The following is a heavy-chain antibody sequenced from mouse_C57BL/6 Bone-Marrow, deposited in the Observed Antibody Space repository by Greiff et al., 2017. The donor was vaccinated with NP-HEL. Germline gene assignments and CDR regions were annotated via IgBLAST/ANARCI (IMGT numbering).Heavy chain of an antibody. Sequence: VMLVESGPGLVAPSQSLSITCTVSGFSFTSYGVSWVRQPPGKGLEWLGVIWGDGSTNYHSALISRLSISKDNSKSQVLLKLNSLQTDDTSTYSCAKLGDYDGFDYWGQGTTLTVSS. CDR2: IWGDGST. CDR3: AKLGDYDGFDY. V-gene: IGHV2-3*01. D-gene: IGHD2-4*01. J-gene: IGHJ2*01. CDR1: GFSFTSYG.